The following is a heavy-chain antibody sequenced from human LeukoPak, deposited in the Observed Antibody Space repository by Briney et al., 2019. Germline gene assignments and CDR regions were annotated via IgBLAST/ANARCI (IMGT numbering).Heavy chain of an antibody. V-gene: IGHV4-59*01. J-gene: IGHJ4*02. CDR3: AGDIDKTAMVFKSFDN. CDR2: IYYSGST. Sequence: SETLSLTCTVSGGSISSYYWSWIRQPPGKGLEWIGYIYYSGSTNYNPSLKSRVTISVDTSKNQFSLKLSSVTAADTAVYYCAGDIDKTAMVFKSFDNWGQGTLVTVSS. CDR1: GGSISSYY. D-gene: IGHD5-18*01.